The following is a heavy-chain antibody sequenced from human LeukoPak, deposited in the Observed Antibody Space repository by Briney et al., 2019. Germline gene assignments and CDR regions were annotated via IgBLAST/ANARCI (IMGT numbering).Heavy chain of an antibody. CDR3: ARGLKYYYDSSGYFGWYFDL. D-gene: IGHD3-22*01. CDR2: INAGNGNT. J-gene: IGHJ2*01. V-gene: IGHV1-3*01. Sequence: ASVKVSCKASGYTFTSYAMHWVRQAPGQRLEWMGWINAGNGNTKYSQKFQGRVTIARDTSTSTAYMELSSLRSEDTAVYYCARGLKYYYDSSGYFGWYFDLWGRGTLVTVSS. CDR1: GYTFTSYA.